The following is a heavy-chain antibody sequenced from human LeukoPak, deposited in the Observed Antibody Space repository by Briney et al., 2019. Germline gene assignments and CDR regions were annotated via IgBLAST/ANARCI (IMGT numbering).Heavy chain of an antibody. V-gene: IGHV1-24*01. Sequence: ASVKVSCKVSGYTLTELSMHWVRQAPGKGLEWMGGFDPEDGETIYAQKFQGRVTMTEDTSTDTAYMELSGLRSEDTAVYYCATSNWNYERYWFDPWGQGTLVTVSS. CDR2: FDPEDGET. CDR3: ATSNWNYERYWFDP. J-gene: IGHJ5*02. CDR1: GYTLTELS. D-gene: IGHD1-7*01.